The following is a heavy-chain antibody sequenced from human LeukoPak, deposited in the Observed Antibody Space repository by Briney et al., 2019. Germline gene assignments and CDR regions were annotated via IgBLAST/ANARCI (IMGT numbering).Heavy chain of an antibody. CDR2: ISYDGSNK. J-gene: IGHJ4*02. CDR3: ASGRRGDYYDSSGYYDY. CDR1: GFTFSSYG. D-gene: IGHD3-22*01. Sequence: GGSLRLSCAASGFTFSSYGMHWVRQAPGKGLEWVAVISYDGSNKYYADSVKGRFTISRGNSKNTLYLQMNGLRAEDTAVYFCASGRRGDYYDSSGYYDYWGQGTLVTVSS. V-gene: IGHV3-30*03.